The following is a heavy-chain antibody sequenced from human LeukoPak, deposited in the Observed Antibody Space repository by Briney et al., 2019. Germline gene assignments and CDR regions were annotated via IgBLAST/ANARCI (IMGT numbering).Heavy chain of an antibody. CDR2: IYTSGST. Sequence: PSETLSLTCTVSGGSISSYYWSWIRQPAGKGLEWIGRIYTSGSTNYNPSLKSRVTMSVDTSKNQFSLKLSSVTAADTAVYYCARDKEGYSYGYVYYYYYYYMDVWGKGTTATVSS. V-gene: IGHV4-4*07. CDR3: ARDKEGYSYGYVYYYYYYYMDV. D-gene: IGHD5-18*01. CDR1: GGSISSYY. J-gene: IGHJ6*03.